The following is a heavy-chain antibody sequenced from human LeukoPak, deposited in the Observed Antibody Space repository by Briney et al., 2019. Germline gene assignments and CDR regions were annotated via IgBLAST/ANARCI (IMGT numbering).Heavy chain of an antibody. D-gene: IGHD3-3*01. J-gene: IGHJ4*02. CDR3: ARARPTDYYFDY. CDR1: GYTFTSYY. V-gene: IGHV1-46*01. Sequence: GASVKVSCKASGYTFTSYYIHWVRQAPGQGLEWMGIINPSGGSTSYAQKFQGRVTMTRDTSTSTVYMELSSLRSEDTAVYYCARARPTDYYFDYWGQGTLVTVSS. CDR2: INPSGGST.